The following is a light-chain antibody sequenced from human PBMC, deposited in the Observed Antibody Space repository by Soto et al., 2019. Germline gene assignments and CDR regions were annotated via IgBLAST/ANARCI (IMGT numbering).Light chain of an antibody. Sequence: IVWTQSPETLSVSPWERATPSCRASQSVSSYLAWYQQKPGQAPSLLIYDASNRATGIPARFSGSGSGTDFTLTISSLEPEDFAVYYCQQRSNWLTFGGGTKVDIK. CDR2: DAS. CDR1: QSVSSY. V-gene: IGKV3-11*01. CDR3: QQRSNWLT. J-gene: IGKJ4*01.